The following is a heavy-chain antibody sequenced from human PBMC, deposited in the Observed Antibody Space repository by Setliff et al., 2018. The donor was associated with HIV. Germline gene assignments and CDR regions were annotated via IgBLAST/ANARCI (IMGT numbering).Heavy chain of an antibody. CDR2: IYYSGST. D-gene: IGHD2-8*02. CDR1: GGSISSSSYY. J-gene: IGHJ4*02. Sequence: SETLSLTCTVSGGSISSSSYYWGWIRQPPGKGLEWIGSIYYSGSTYYNPSLKSRVTISVDTSKNQFSLKLSSVTAADTAVYYCARQESYGNGGLYYFYYWGQGTLVTVSS. V-gene: IGHV4-39*01. CDR3: ARQESYGNGGLYYFYY.